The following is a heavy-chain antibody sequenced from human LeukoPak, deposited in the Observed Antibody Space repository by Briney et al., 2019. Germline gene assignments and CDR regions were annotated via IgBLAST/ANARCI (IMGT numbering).Heavy chain of an antibody. CDR3: ARDSGSYSDY. CDR1: GGSFSGYY. D-gene: IGHD1-26*01. CDR2: INHSGST. Sequence: SETLSLACAVYGGSFSGYYWSWIRQPPGKGLEWIGEINHSGSTNYNPSLKSRVTISVDTSKNQFSLKLSSVTAADTAVYYCARDSGSYSDYWGQGTLVTVSS. J-gene: IGHJ4*02. V-gene: IGHV4-34*01.